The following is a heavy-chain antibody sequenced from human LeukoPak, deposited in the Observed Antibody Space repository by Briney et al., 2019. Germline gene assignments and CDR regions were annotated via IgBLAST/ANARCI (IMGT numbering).Heavy chain of an antibody. J-gene: IGHJ4*02. CDR2: ISSSSSYI. CDR3: ARASQYSYGPEDY. Sequence: GGSLRLSCAASGFTFSSYSMNWVRQAPGKGLEWVSSISSSSSYIYYADSVKGRFTISRDNAKNSLYLQMNSLRAEDTAVYYCARASQYSYGPEDYWGQGTLVTVSS. V-gene: IGHV3-21*01. CDR1: GFTFSSYS. D-gene: IGHD5-18*01.